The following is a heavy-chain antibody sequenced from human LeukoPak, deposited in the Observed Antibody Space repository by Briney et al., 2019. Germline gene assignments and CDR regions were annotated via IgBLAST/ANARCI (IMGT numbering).Heavy chain of an antibody. CDR1: GGSISSSSYY. Sequence: PSETLSLTCTVSGGSISSSSYYWGWIRQPPGKGLEWIGSIYYSGSTYYNPSLKSRVTISVDTSKNQFSLKLSSVTAADTAVYYCARQEGYDSRGFPVYYFDYWGQGTLVTVSS. CDR3: ARQEGYDSRGFPVYYFDY. CDR2: IYYSGST. D-gene: IGHD3-22*01. J-gene: IGHJ4*02. V-gene: IGHV4-39*01.